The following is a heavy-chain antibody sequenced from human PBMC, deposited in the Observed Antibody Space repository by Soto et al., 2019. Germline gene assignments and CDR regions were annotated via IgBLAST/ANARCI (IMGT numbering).Heavy chain of an antibody. V-gene: IGHV4-59*01. CDR3: ARDRGSTGYYYFDS. Sequence: SETLSLTCTVSGGSISRYYWSWIRQPPGKGLEWIGYIYYSGSTNYNPSLKSRVSISIDTSKNQFSLNLNSVTAADTAVYYCARDRGSTGYYYFDSWGQGTLVTVS. CDR2: IYYSGST. CDR1: GGSISRYY. D-gene: IGHD3-22*01. J-gene: IGHJ4*02.